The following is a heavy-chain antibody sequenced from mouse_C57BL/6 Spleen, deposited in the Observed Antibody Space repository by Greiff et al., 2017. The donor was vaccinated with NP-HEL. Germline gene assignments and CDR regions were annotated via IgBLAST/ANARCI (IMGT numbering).Heavy chain of an antibody. D-gene: IGHD1-1*01. Sequence: QVQLQQSGAELVRPGASVTLSCKASGYTFTDYEMHWVKQTPVHGLEWIGAIDPETGGTAYNQKFKGKAILTADKSSSTAYMELRSLTSEYCAVYYCTRHYYGSSDYFDYWGQGTTLTVSS. CDR2: IDPETGGT. CDR1: GYTFTDYE. CDR3: TRHYYGSSDYFDY. V-gene: IGHV1-15*01. J-gene: IGHJ2*01.